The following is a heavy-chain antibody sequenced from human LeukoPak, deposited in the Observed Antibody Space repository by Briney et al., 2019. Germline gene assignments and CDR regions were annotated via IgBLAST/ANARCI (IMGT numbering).Heavy chain of an antibody. D-gene: IGHD6-19*01. CDR3: AKDSLSTGSSGFRWFDP. Sequence: GGSLRLSCAASGFTFSKYAMTWVRQAPGKGLEWVSAISSSTLKIYYADSVKGRFTISRDNSKNTLYLQMNSLRAEDTAVYYCAKDSLSTGSSGFRWFDPWGQGTLVTVSS. V-gene: IGHV3-23*01. CDR2: ISSSTLKI. CDR1: GFTFSKYA. J-gene: IGHJ5*02.